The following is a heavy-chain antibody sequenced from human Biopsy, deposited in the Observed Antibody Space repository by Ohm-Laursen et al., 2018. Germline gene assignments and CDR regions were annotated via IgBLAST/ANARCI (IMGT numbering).Heavy chain of an antibody. V-gene: IGHV4-31*03. Sequence: SETLSLTCIVSGVSINTGGYYWTWIRQHPGTGLEWIGYIHYSGNTLHNPSLKSRLTISVDTSRNQFSLKLTSVTAADTALYYFSRRGGGKIYDLWGQGTLVTVSS. J-gene: IGHJ5*02. CDR3: SRRGGGKIYDL. D-gene: IGHD3-16*01. CDR1: GVSINTGGYY. CDR2: IHYSGNT.